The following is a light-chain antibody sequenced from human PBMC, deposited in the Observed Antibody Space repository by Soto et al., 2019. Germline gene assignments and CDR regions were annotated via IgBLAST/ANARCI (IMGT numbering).Light chain of an antibody. CDR3: QQLYSYPRT. Sequence: IQVTQSPSSLSASVGDRVTITCRASQGITSYLAWYQQKPGKAPKLLIYAASALQTGVSSRFSGSGYGTDFDLAISNLQPEDFATYFCQQLYSYPRTVGGGTTVEF. CDR2: AAS. CDR1: QGITSY. J-gene: IGKJ4*01. V-gene: IGKV1-9*01.